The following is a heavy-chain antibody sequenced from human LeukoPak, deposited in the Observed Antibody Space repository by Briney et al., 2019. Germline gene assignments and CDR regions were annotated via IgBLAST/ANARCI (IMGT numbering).Heavy chain of an antibody. J-gene: IGHJ4*02. CDR2: ITGSGGNT. Sequence: GASLRLSCAPSGFTFSNYAMSWVRQAPGEGLEWVSAITGSGGNTYYADSVKGRFTISRDNSKNTVFLQMSSLRAEDTAVYYCAKWGDYDVLTGYYVSDYWGQGTLVTVSS. V-gene: IGHV3-23*01. CDR1: GFTFSNYA. CDR3: AKWGDYDVLTGYYVSDY. D-gene: IGHD3-9*01.